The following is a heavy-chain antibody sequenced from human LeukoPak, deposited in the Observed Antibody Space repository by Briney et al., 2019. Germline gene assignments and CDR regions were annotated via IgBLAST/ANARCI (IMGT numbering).Heavy chain of an antibody. CDR3: ARAQGRWLQLRFFDY. V-gene: IGHV4-34*01. Sequence: SETLSLTCAVYGGSFSGYYWSWIRQPPGKGLEWIGEINHSGSTNYNPSLKSRVTISVDTSKNQFSLKLGSVTAADTAVYYCARAQGRWLQLRFFDYWGQGTLVTVSS. CDR1: GGSFSGYY. J-gene: IGHJ4*02. D-gene: IGHD5-24*01. CDR2: INHSGST.